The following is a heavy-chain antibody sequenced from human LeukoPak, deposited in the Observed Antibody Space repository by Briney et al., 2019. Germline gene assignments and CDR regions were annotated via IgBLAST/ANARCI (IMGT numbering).Heavy chain of an antibody. V-gene: IGHV1-2*06. D-gene: IGHD6-19*01. CDR1: GYTFTGYY. CDR3: ARHLLQWTES. Sequence: ASVKVSCTASGYTFTGYYMHWVRQAPGQGLEWMGRINPNSGCTNYAQKFQGRVTMTRDTSISTAYMELSRLRSDDTAVYYCARHLLQWTESWGQGTLVTVSS. CDR2: INPNSGCT. J-gene: IGHJ5*02.